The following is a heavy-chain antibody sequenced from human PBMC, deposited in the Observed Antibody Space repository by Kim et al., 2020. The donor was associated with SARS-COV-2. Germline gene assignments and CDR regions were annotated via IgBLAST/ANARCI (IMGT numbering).Heavy chain of an antibody. Sequence: SETLSLTCTISGDSIRSYCWSWFRQPPGKGLEWIGHLYYSGSTKYNPSLKSRVTISLDTSKKQFSLKLNSVTAAVTAVYYCARGDFIAAASNSFFDYCGQGTPVTVSS. CDR3: ARGDFIAAASNSFFDY. D-gene: IGHD6-25*01. J-gene: IGHJ4*02. CDR1: GDSIRSYC. CDR2: LYYSGST. V-gene: IGHV4-59*01.